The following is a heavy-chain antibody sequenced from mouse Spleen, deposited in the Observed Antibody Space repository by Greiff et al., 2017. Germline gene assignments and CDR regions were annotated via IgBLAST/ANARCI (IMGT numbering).Heavy chain of an antibody. CDR1: GYSFTDYN. V-gene: IGHV1-39*01. CDR2: INPNYGTT. D-gene: IGHD1-1*01. CDR3: ARTPFTTVEAWFAY. Sequence: EVKLMESGPELVKPGASVKISCKASGYSFTDYNMNWVKQSNGKSLEWIGVINPNYGTTSYNQKFKGKATLTVDQSSSTAYMQLNSLTSEDSAVYYCARTPFTTVEAWFAYWGQGTLVTVSA. J-gene: IGHJ3*01.